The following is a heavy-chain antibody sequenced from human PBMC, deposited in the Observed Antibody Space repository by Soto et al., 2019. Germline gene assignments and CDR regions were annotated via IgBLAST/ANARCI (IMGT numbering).Heavy chain of an antibody. CDR2: ISYDGSDK. V-gene: IGHV3-30-3*01. J-gene: IGHJ3*02. CDR3: SGYYSYAFDI. Sequence: QPGGSLRLSCAASGFTFSSYAMHWVRQAPGKGLEWVALISYDGSDKDYADSVKGRFTISRDNAKNSLYLQMNSLRAEDTAVYYCSGYYSYAFDIWGQGTMVTVSS. D-gene: IGHD3-22*01. CDR1: GFTFSSYA.